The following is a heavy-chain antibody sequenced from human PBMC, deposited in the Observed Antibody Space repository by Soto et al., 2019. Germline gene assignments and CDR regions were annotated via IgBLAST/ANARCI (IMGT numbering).Heavy chain of an antibody. CDR2: IISSSTYI. V-gene: IGHV3-21*01. J-gene: IGHJ4*02. CDR3: ARDGTGTTSAY. Sequence: PAGSLTLSCPASGFTFSSYSINWVRQAPKKVREWVSSIISSSTYISYADSAKSRFTISRDNAKNSLYLQMNSLRAEDTAVYYCARDGTGTTSAYWGQGTLVTVSS. CDR1: GFTFSSYS. D-gene: IGHD1-1*01.